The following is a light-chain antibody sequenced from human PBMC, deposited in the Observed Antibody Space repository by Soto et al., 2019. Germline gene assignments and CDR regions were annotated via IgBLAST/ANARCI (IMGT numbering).Light chain of an antibody. CDR2: DAS. CDR3: QQYNRYSSFT. J-gene: IGKJ2*01. Sequence: DIQMTQSPSTLSASIGDRVTITCRASQSISGWLAWYQQKPGKAPKLLIYDASNLESGVPSRFSGSGSGTEFTRAISSLQPDDFATYYCQQYNRYSSFTFGQGTNLEIK. V-gene: IGKV1-5*01. CDR1: QSISGW.